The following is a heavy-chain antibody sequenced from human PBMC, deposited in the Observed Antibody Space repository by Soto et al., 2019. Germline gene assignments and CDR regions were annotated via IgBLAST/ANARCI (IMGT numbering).Heavy chain of an antibody. CDR1: GFTFSGYA. CDR2: IRGRGGST. J-gene: IGHJ4*02. CDR3: AKADRSYFDY. V-gene: IGHV3-23*01. Sequence: EVQLLESGGGLVQPGGSLGLSFAASGFTFSGYALSWVARAPGKGREWVSAIRGRGGSTYYADSVKGRFTISRDNSKNTLYLQMNSLRAEDTAVYYCAKADRSYFDYWGQGTLVTVSS.